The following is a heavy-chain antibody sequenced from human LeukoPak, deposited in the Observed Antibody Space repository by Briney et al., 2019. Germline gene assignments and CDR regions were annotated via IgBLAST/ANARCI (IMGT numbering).Heavy chain of an antibody. V-gene: IGHV3-23*01. Sequence: GGSLRLSCAASGFAFSKYAMSWVRQAPGKGLEWISAIGAGGGSTYYADSVKGQFTISRDNPKNTVFLQMNFLGAEDTAVYYCATGRSGWYDYFDYWGQGTLVTVSS. CDR2: IGAGGGST. D-gene: IGHD6-19*01. CDR3: ATGRSGWYDYFDY. CDR1: GFAFSKYA. J-gene: IGHJ4*02.